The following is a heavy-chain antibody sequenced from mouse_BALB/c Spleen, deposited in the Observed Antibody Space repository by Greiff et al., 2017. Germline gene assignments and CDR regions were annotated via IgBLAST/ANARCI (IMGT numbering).Heavy chain of an antibody. CDR2: IWRGGST. J-gene: IGHJ4*01. Sequence: QVHVKQSGPGLVQPSQSLSITCTVSGFSLTSYGVHWVRQSPGKGLEWLGVIWRGGSTDYNAAFMSRLSITKDNSKSQVFFKMNSLQADDTAIYYCAKKRYGSSYGAMDYWGQGTSVTVSS. CDR1: GFSLTSYG. D-gene: IGHD1-1*01. V-gene: IGHV2-5*01. CDR3: AKKRYGSSYGAMDY.